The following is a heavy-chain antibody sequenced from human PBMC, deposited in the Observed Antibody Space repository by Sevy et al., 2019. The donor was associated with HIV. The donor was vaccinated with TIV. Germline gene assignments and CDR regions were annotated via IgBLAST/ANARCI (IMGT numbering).Heavy chain of an antibody. V-gene: IGHV3-7*01. D-gene: IGHD3-16*01. J-gene: IGHJ3*02. CDR1: EFTFSNYW. CDR2: IKQDGSQK. Sequence: GGSLRLSCVASEFTFSNYWMTWVRQAPGKGLEWVANIKQDGSQKYLVDSVEGRFTISRDNAKNSLFLHMNSLRAEDTAVYYCARISSCDWGSSHPFDIWGQGTMVTVS. CDR3: ARISSCDWGSSHPFDI.